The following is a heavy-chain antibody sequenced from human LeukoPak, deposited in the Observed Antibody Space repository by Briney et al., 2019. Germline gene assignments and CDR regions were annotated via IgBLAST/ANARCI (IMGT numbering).Heavy chain of an antibody. CDR3: AREGYYDSSGLGAFDI. Sequence: ASVKVSCKASGYTFTGYFIHWVRQAPGQGLEWMGWINPNSGGTNYAQKFQGRVTMTRDTSISTAYMELSRLRSDDTAVYYCAREGYYDSSGLGAFDIWGQGTMVTVSS. CDR2: INPNSGGT. V-gene: IGHV1-2*02. J-gene: IGHJ3*02. D-gene: IGHD3-22*01. CDR1: GYTFTGYF.